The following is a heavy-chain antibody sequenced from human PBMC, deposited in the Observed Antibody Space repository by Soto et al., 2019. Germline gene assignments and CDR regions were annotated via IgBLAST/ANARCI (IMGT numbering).Heavy chain of an antibody. CDR1: GGSISSGGYS. CDR2: IYHSGST. CDR3: ARVRNQGYSSSWPDWFDP. V-gene: IGHV4-30-2*01. J-gene: IGHJ5*02. Sequence: QLQLQESGSGLVKPSQTLSLTCAVSGGSISSGGYSWSWIRQPPGKGLEWIGYIYHSGSTYYNPSLKSRVTISVDRSKNQFSLKLSSVTAADTAVYYCARVRNQGYSSSWPDWFDPWGQGTLVTVSS. D-gene: IGHD6-13*01.